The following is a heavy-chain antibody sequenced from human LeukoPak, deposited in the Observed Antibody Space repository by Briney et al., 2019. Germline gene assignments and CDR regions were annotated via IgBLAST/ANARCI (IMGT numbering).Heavy chain of an antibody. CDR1: GFSFSSYG. Sequence: GRSLRLSCAASGFSFSSYGIHWVRQAPGKGLEWVAVIWYDGSNKYYADSVKGRFTISRDNSKNTLYLQMNSLRAEDTAVYYCARDGMGGGSLHDYYYGMDVWGQGTTVTVSS. CDR3: ARDGMGGGSLHDYYYGMDV. V-gene: IGHV3-33*01. D-gene: IGHD2-15*01. J-gene: IGHJ6*02. CDR2: IWYDGSNK.